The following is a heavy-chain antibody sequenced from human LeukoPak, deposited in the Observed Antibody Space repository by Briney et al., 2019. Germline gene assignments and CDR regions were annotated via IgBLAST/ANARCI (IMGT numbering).Heavy chain of an antibody. J-gene: IGHJ3*02. CDR2: MNPNSANA. Sequence: ASVKVSCKASGYTFNTYGITWVRQATGQGVEWMGWMNPNSANADYAQKFQGRVTITRNTSISTAYMELSSLRSDDTAVYYCARVGGYCSGGSCYFDDAFDIWGQGTMVTVSS. D-gene: IGHD2-15*01. CDR3: ARVGGYCSGGSCYFDDAFDI. CDR1: GYTFNTYG. V-gene: IGHV1-8*03.